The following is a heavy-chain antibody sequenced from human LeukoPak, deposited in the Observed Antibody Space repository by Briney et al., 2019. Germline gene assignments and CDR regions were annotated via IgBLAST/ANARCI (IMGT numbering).Heavy chain of an antibody. CDR3: AKHGHRNDYQFYYMDV. J-gene: IGHJ6*03. Sequence: PGGSLRLSCAASGFTFSNYGMTWVRQAPGKGLEWVADIKQDGSEKLYVNSVRGRFTISRGNAKMSLFLQMNSLRAEDTAVYYCAKHGHRNDYQFYYMDVWAKGTTVTVSS. CDR1: GFTFSNYG. CDR2: IKQDGSEK. D-gene: IGHD5-12*01. V-gene: IGHV3-7*01.